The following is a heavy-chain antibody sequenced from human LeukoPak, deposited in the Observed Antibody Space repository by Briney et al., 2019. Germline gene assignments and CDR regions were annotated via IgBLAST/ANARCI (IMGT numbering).Heavy chain of an antibody. Sequence: ASETLSLTCTVSGDSISNYYWSWIRQPPGKGLEWIGHIYYSGSTNYNPSLKSRVTISVDTSKNQFSLKLSSVTAADTAVYYCARDRRSFSGTFDYWGQGTLVTVSS. CDR1: GDSISNYY. D-gene: IGHD6-6*01. CDR3: ARDRRSFSGTFDY. V-gene: IGHV4-4*08. J-gene: IGHJ4*02. CDR2: IYYSGST.